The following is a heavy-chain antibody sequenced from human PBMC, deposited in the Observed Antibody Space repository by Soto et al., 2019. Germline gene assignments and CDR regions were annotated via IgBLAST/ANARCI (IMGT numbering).Heavy chain of an antibody. CDR1: GGSIGSSNW. CDR3: ARDRRGGKMGVPAAMGYYGMDV. V-gene: IGHV4-4*02. CDR2: IYHSGST. J-gene: IGHJ6*02. Sequence: SQTLSLTCAVSGGSIGSSNWWRWVRQPPGKGLEWIGEIYHSGSTNYSPSLKSRVTISVDKSKNHFSLKLSSVTAADTAVYYWARDRRGGKMGVPAAMGYYGMDVWGQGTTVTVSS. D-gene: IGHD2-2*01.